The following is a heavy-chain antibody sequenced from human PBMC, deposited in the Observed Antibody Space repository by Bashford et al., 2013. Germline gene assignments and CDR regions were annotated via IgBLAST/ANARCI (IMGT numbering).Heavy chain of an antibody. CDR3: ASDRHCDSASCVFCFLIF. V-gene: IGHV4-31*03. CDR2: IDHSGTK. Sequence: SETLSLTCTVSGESIMNGVYYWTWVRQRPGRALEWIGNIDHSGTKYYSPPLTSRLTLSVDTSKNQFSLRLTSVSAADTAVYYCASDRHCDSASCVFCFLIFWGQGTVVTVSS. J-gene: IGHJ3*01. D-gene: IGHD3-9*01. CDR1: GESIMNGVYY.